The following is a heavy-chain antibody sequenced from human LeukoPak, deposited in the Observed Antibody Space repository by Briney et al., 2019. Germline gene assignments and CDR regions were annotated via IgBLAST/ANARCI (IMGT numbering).Heavy chain of an antibody. CDR1: GGSISSSNW. CDR2: IYHSGST. CDR3: ARGAGDYGDIVFLDY. J-gene: IGHJ4*02. Sequence: PSGTLSLTCAISGGSISSSNWWSWVRQPPGKGLEWIGEIYHSGSTNYNPSLKSRVTISVDKSKNQFSLKLSSVTAADTAVYYCARGAGDYGDIVFLDYWGQGTLVTVSS. D-gene: IGHD4-17*01. V-gene: IGHV4-4*02.